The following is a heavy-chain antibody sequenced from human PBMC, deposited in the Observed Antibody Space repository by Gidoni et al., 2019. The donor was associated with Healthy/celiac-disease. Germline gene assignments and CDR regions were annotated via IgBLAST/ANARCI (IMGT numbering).Heavy chain of an antibody. CDR3: AKVGASYSSSAGFDY. Sequence: EVQLLESGGGLVQPGGSLRLSCAASGFPFSSYAMSWVRQAPGKGLEWVSAISGSGGSTYYADSVKGRFTISRDNSKNTLYLQMNSLRAEDTAVYYCAKVGASYSSSAGFDYWGQGTLVTVSS. CDR2: ISGSGGST. D-gene: IGHD6-6*01. J-gene: IGHJ4*02. CDR1: GFPFSSYA. V-gene: IGHV3-23*01.